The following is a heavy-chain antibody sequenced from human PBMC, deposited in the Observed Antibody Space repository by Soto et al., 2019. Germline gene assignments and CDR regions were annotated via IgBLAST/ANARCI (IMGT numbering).Heavy chain of an antibody. J-gene: IGHJ4*02. V-gene: IGHV4-31*03. CDR2: IYYSGST. Sequence: SETLSLTCTVSGGSISGGGYCWSWIRQHPGKGLEWIGYIYYSGSTYYNPSLKSRVTISVDTSKNQFSLKLSSVTAADTAVYYCARHDGARATYYFDYWGQGTLVTVSS. D-gene: IGHD2-8*01. CDR3: ARHDGARATYYFDY. CDR1: GGSISGGGYC.